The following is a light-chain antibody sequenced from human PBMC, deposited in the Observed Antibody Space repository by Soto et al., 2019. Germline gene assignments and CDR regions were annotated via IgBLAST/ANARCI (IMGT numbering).Light chain of an antibody. V-gene: IGKV3-15*01. Sequence: ERVMTQAPATLSVSPGERATLSYRASQSVSSDLAWYQQKPGQGPRLLIYGAFNRATGVPARFSGSGSGTEFTLTISSLQSEDFAVYYCQQYNNWPLTFGGGTKVEIK. J-gene: IGKJ4*01. CDR1: QSVSSD. CDR3: QQYNNWPLT. CDR2: GAF.